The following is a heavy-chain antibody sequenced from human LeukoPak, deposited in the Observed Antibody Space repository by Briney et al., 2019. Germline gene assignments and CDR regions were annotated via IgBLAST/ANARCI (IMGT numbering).Heavy chain of an antibody. CDR2: IIPILGIA. CDR3: ARVDTAMVIDY. J-gene: IGHJ4*02. V-gene: IGHV1-69*04. D-gene: IGHD5-18*01. CDR1: GYTFSSYA. Sequence: SLKVSCKASGYTFSSYAISWVRQAPGQGLEWMGRIIPILGIANYAQKFQGRVTITADKSTSTAYMELSSLRSEDTAVYYCARVDTAMVIDYWGQGTLVTVSS.